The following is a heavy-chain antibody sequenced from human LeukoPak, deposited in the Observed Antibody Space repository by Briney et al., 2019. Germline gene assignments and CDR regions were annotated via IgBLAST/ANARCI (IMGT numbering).Heavy chain of an antibody. CDR3: VRGDYCSGGSCLLDY. J-gene: IGHJ4*02. CDR2: IIPIFGTA. Sequence: ASVKVSCKASGGTFSSYAISWVRQAPGQGLEWMGGIIPIFGTANYAQKFQGRVTITAGESTSTAYMELSSLRSEDTAVYYCVRGDYCSGGSCLLDYWGQGTLVTVSS. D-gene: IGHD2-15*01. V-gene: IGHV1-69*13. CDR1: GGTFSSYA.